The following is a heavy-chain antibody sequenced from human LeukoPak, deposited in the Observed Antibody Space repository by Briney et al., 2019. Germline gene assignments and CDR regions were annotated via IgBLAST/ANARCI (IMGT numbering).Heavy chain of an antibody. CDR2: INPNSGGT. Sequence: ASVKVSCKASGYTFTGYYMHWVRQAPGQGLEWMGWINPNSGGTNYAQKFQGRVTMTRDTSISTAYMELSRLRSDDTAVYYCAREGWNYNNPGRFWGQGTMVTVSS. J-gene: IGHJ3*01. D-gene: IGHD1-7*01. V-gene: IGHV1-2*02. CDR3: AREGWNYNNPGRF. CDR1: GYTFTGYY.